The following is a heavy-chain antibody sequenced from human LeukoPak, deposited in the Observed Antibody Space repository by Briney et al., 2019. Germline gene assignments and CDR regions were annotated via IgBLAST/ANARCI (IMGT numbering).Heavy chain of an antibody. J-gene: IGHJ5*02. CDR3: ARDYDSSGYYSGYWFDP. Sequence: ASVKVSCKASGYTFTGYYMHWVRQAPGQGLEWMGWINPNSGGTNYAQKFQGRVTMTRDTSISTAYMELSRLRSDDTAVYYCARDYDSSGYYSGYWFDPWGQGTPVTVSS. D-gene: IGHD3-22*01. CDR2: INPNSGGT. V-gene: IGHV1-2*02. CDR1: GYTFTGYY.